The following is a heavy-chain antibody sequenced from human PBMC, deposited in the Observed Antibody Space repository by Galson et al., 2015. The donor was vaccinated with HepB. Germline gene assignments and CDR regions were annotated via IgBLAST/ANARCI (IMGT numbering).Heavy chain of an antibody. J-gene: IGHJ4*02. CDR2: IYSGGST. D-gene: IGHD6-13*01. Sequence: SLRLSCAASGFTVSSNYMSWVRQAPGKGLEWVSVIYSGGSTYYADSVKGRFTISRDNSKNTLYLQMNSLRAEDTAVYYCARAVTAAGLPHEYYYFDYWGQGTLVTVSS. CDR1: GFTVSSNY. CDR3: ARAVTAAGLPHEYYYFDY. V-gene: IGHV3-53*05.